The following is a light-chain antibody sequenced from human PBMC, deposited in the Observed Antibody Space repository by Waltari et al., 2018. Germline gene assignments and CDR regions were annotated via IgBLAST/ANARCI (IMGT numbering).Light chain of an antibody. CDR1: QSLRHLNGYNY. CDR2: LGA. J-gene: IGKJ2*01. CDR3: MQARQTPFT. V-gene: IGKV2-28*01. Sequence: EIVMTQSPLSLPVTPGEPASISCSSSQSLRHLNGYNYLDRYLQKPGPSPKLLIYLGASRASGVPGRFSGSGSGTDFTLLISRVEADDVGVYYCMQARQTPFTFGQGTKLEI.